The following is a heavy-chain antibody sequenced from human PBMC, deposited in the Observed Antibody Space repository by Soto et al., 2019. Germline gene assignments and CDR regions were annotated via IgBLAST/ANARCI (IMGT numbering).Heavy chain of an antibody. CDR3: AREGQYCTNGVCFVVGVSAFDY. J-gene: IGHJ4*02. CDR1: GFTFSSYS. D-gene: IGHD2-8*01. V-gene: IGHV3-21*01. CDR2: ISSSSSYI. Sequence: PGGSLRLSCAASGFTFSSYSINWVRKAPGKGLEWVSSISSSSSYIYYADSVKGRFTISRDNAKNSLYLQMNSLRAEDTAVYYCAREGQYCTNGVCFVVGVSAFDYWGQGTLVTVSS.